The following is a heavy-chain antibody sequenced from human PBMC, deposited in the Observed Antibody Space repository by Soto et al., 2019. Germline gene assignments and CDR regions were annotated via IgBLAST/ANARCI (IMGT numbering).Heavy chain of an antibody. CDR3: ARDRQRALVVVAATGGFDS. D-gene: IGHD2-15*01. CDR2: ISYDGSNK. J-gene: IGHJ4*02. V-gene: IGHV3-30-3*01. CDR1: GFTVSHYS. Sequence: GSLRLACAALGFTVSHYSMHWVRQAPDLGLEWVAFISYDGSNKYYADSVKGRFTISRDNANNTLFLQMSSLSVEDTGVYYCARDRQRALVVVAATGGFDSWGQGTLVTVSS.